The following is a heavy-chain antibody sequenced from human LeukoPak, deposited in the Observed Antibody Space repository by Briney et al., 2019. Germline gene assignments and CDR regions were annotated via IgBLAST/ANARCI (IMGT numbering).Heavy chain of an antibody. CDR1: GGSISSGSYY. CDR2: IYTSGST. CDR3: ARDVTSTGTTGKGQSWWFDP. Sequence: SETLSLTCTVSGGSISSGSYYWSWIRQPAGKGLEWIGRIYTSGSTNYNPSLKSRVTISVDTSKNQFSLKLSSVTAADTAVYYCARDVTSTGTTGKGQSWWFDPWGQGTLVTVSS. V-gene: IGHV4-61*02. J-gene: IGHJ5*02. D-gene: IGHD1-1*01.